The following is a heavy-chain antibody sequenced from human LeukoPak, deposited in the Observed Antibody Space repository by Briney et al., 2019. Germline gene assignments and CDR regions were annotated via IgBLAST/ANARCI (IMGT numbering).Heavy chain of an antibody. V-gene: IGHV4-31*03. Sequence: SETLSLTCTVSGGSISSGGYYWSWIRQHPGKGLEWIGYLYYSGSTYYNPSLKSRVTISVDTSNNQFSLKLSSVTAADTAVYYCAMLLVSAFDIWGQGTMVTVSS. CDR2: LYYSGST. J-gene: IGHJ3*02. CDR1: GGSISSGGYY. D-gene: IGHD2-8*02. CDR3: AMLLVSAFDI.